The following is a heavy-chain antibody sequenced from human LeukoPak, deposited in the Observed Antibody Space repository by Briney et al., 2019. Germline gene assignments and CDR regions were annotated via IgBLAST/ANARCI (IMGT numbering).Heavy chain of an antibody. J-gene: IGHJ4*02. CDR3: ATDRKGSGDSSFFDY. CDR2: ISPSGGST. CDR1: GYTFTSYY. V-gene: IGHV1-46*01. D-gene: IGHD3-3*01. Sequence: GASVKVSCKASGYTFTSYYMHWVRQAPGQGLERMGIISPSGGSTSYAQKFQGRVTMTRDTSTSTVYMELSSLRSEDTAVYYCATDRKGSGDSSFFDYWGQGTLVTVSS.